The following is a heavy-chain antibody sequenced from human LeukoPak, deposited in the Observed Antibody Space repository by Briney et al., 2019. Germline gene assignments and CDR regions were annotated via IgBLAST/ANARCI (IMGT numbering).Heavy chain of an antibody. V-gene: IGHV3-23*01. D-gene: IGHD6-13*01. CDR3: AKDANTLSSSWYSWNY. CDR1: GFTFSSYA. Sequence: GGSLRLSCAASGFTFSSYAMSWVRQAPGKGLEWVSAISGSGGSTYYADSVKGRFTISRDNSKNTLYLQMNSLRAEDTAVYYRAKDANTLSSSWYSWNYWGQGTLVTVSS. J-gene: IGHJ4*02. CDR2: ISGSGGST.